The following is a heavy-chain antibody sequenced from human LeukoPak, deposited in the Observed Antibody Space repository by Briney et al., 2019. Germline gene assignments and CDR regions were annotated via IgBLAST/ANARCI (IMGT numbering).Heavy chain of an antibody. CDR2: LGDNDGRT. CDR1: GFTFSNYA. Sequence: GGSLRLSCAASGFTFSNYAMNWVRQAPGKGLAWVSALGDNDGRTFYADSVKGRFTISRDNSKNTLYLQMNSLRAEDTAIYYCAKNGKDNYDMFFDYWGQGTLVTVSS. J-gene: IGHJ4*02. V-gene: IGHV3-23*01. CDR3: AKNGKDNYDMFFDY. D-gene: IGHD3-9*01.